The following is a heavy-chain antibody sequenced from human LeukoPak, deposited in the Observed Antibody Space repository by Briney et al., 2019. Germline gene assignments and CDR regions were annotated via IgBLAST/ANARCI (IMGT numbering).Heavy chain of an antibody. V-gene: IGHV1-2*06. D-gene: IGHD6-13*01. CDR2: INPNSGGT. Sequence: ASVKVSRKASGYTFTGYYMHWVRQAPGQGLEWMGRINPNSGGTNYAQKFQGRVTMTRDTSISTAYMELSRLRSEDTAVYYCARGAGAAAGQYYYYYYMDVWGKGTTVTVSS. CDR1: GYTFTGYY. J-gene: IGHJ6*03. CDR3: ARGAGAAAGQYYYYYYMDV.